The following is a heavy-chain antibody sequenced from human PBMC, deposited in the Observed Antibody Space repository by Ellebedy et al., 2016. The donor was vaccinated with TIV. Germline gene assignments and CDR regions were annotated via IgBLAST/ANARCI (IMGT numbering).Heavy chain of an antibody. CDR3: ARDKIYYDSSGRYYYYGMDV. CDR1: GFTFSSYA. Sequence: GGSLRLSXAASGFTFSSYAMHWVRQATGKGLEWVSAIGTAGDTYYPGSVKGRFTISRENAKNSLYLQMNSLRAGDTAVYYCARDKIYYDSSGRYYYYGMDVWGQGTTVTVSS. CDR2: IGTAGDT. J-gene: IGHJ6*02. V-gene: IGHV3-13*04. D-gene: IGHD3-22*01.